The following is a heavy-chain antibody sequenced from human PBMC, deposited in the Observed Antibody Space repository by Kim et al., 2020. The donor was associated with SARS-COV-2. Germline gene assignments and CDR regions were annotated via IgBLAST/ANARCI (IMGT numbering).Heavy chain of an antibody. CDR2: IIPICGAT. Sequence: SVKVSCKASGCTFSTFGINWVRQAPGQGLEWMGGIIPICGATNYAQKFQGRVTITAEKSTSTAYMELSSLTSEDTAVYYCGRDFEEIGGGYYGLDFWGQGTPVTVSS. V-gene: IGHV1-69*06. D-gene: IGHD3-9*01. J-gene: IGHJ6*02. CDR3: GRDFEEIGGGYYGLDF. CDR1: GCTFSTFG.